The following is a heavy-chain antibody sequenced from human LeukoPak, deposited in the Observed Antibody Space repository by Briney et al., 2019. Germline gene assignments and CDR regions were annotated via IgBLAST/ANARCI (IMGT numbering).Heavy chain of an antibody. V-gene: IGHV3-43D*03. CDR3: ASLYYDFWSGYSFDY. J-gene: IGHJ4*02. D-gene: IGHD3-3*01. CDR2: ITWDGGNT. CDR1: GFSFDDYA. Sequence: ESGGSLRLSCAASGFSFDDYAMHWVRQAPGKGLEWVSLITWDGGNTYYADSVKGRFTISRDNSKNSLYLQMNSLRAEDTAVYYCASLYYDFWSGYSFDYWGQGTLVTVSS.